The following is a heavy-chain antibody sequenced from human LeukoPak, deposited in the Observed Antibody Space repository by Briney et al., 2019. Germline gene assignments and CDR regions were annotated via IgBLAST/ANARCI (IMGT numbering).Heavy chain of an antibody. CDR1: GGSFSGYY. CDR3: ARGPDFYDSSGYYPI. J-gene: IGHJ4*02. V-gene: IGHV4-34*01. Sequence: PSETLSLTCAVYGGSFSGYYWSWIRQPPGKGLEWIGEINHSGSTKYNPSLKSRVTISVNRSKNQFSLKLSSVTAADTAVYYCARGPDFYDSSGYYPIWGQGTLVTVSS. CDR2: INHSGST. D-gene: IGHD3-22*01.